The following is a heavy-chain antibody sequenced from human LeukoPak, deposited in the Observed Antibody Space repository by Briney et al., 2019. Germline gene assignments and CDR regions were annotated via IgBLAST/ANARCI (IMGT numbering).Heavy chain of an antibody. J-gene: IGHJ3*02. CDR3: ARDPDTAMPPDAFDI. CDR2: ISSSSSTI. V-gene: IGHV3-48*01. D-gene: IGHD5-18*01. Sequence: GGSLRLSCAASGFSFSNYNMNWVRQAPGKGLEWVSYISSSSSTIYYADSVKGRFTIYRDNAKNSLYLQMNSLRAEDTAVYYCARDPDTAMPPDAFDIWGQGTTVTVSS. CDR1: GFSFSNYN.